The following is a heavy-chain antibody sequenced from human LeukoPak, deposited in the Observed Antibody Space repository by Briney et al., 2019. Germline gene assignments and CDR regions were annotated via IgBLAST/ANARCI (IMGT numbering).Heavy chain of an antibody. D-gene: IGHD3-22*01. J-gene: IGHJ4*02. CDR2: ISSSSSYI. V-gene: IGHV3-21*01. CDR3: ARSQHYYDSSGYYLVY. Sequence: GGSLRLSCAASGFTFSSYSMNWVRQAPGKGLEWVSPISSSSSYIYYADSVKGRFTISRDNAKNSLYLQMNSLRAEDTAVYYCARSQHYYDSSGYYLVYWGQGTLVTVSS. CDR1: GFTFSSYS.